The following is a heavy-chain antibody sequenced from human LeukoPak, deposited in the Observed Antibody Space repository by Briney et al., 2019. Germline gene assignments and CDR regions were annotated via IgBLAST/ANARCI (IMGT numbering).Heavy chain of an antibody. V-gene: IGHV4-39*01. J-gene: IGHJ4*02. CDR1: GGSISSSSYY. CDR3: ARHPSFDYFDY. CDR2: IYCSGST. Sequence: PSETLSLTCTVSGGSISSSSYYWGWIRQPPGKGLEWIGSIYCSGSTYYNPCLKSRVTISVDTSKNQFSLKLSSVTAADTAVYYCARHPSFDYFDYWGQGTLVTVSS.